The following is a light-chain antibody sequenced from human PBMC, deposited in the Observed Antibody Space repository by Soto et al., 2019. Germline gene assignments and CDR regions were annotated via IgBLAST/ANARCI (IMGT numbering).Light chain of an antibody. CDR1: QTIRSNY. Sequence: ETVLTQSPGTLSLSPGERATLSCRASQTIRSNYLAWYRQTPGQAPRLLIYGASNRATGIADRFSGSGSGTDFTLIISRLEPEDSALYHCQQYGSSPWTFGQGTKVEIK. CDR2: GAS. V-gene: IGKV3-20*01. CDR3: QQYGSSPWT. J-gene: IGKJ1*01.